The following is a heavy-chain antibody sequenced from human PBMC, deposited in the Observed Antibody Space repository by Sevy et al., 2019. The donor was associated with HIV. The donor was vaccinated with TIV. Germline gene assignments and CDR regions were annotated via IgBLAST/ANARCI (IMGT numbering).Heavy chain of an antibody. Sequence: GESLKISCAASGFTFSSYAMNWVRQAPGKGLEWVATMKQDGSEKYHVDSVKGRFTISRDNAKHSLYLQMNSLRAEDTAVYYCVREGLGGFSYSLDCWGQGTLVTVSS. CDR3: VREGLGGFSYSLDC. V-gene: IGHV3-7*01. CDR1: GFTFSSYA. D-gene: IGHD5-18*01. J-gene: IGHJ4*02. CDR2: MKQDGSEK.